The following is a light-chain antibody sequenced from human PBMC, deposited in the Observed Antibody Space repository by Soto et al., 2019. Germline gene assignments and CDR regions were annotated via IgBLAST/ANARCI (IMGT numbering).Light chain of an antibody. CDR2: DVN. CDR3: SSYTGSGTLGVA. J-gene: IGLJ2*01. V-gene: IGLV2-14*03. Sequence: QSVLTQPASVSGSPGHSITISCTGTSSDVGGYNSVSWYQQHPGKAPKLMIYDVNDRPSGVSNRFSGSKSGNTASLSISGLQAEDEADYYCSSYTGSGTLGVAFGGGTKLTVL. CDR1: SSDVGGYNS.